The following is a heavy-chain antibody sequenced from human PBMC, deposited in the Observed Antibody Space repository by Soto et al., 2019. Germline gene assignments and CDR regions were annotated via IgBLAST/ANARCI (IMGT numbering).Heavy chain of an antibody. CDR3: ARDYGGRYSFIGVFGY. CDR1: GASISSYY. Sequence: SETLSLTCTVSGASISSYYWGWIRQPPGKGLEWIGYIYYSGSTNYNPSLKSRVTISVDTSKNQFSLKLSSVTAADTAVYYCARDYGGRYSFIGVFGYWGQGTLVTVSS. CDR2: IYYSGST. V-gene: IGHV4-59*01. D-gene: IGHD1-26*01. J-gene: IGHJ4*02.